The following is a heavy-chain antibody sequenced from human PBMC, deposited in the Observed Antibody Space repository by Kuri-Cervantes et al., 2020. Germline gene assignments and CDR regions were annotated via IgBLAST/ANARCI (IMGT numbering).Heavy chain of an antibody. V-gene: IGHV5-51*01. J-gene: IGHJ3*02. CDR3: ARRGYYSGDAFDI. Sequence: GGSLRLSCKGSGYSFTSYWIGWVRQMPGKGLGWMGIIYPGDSDTRYSPSFQGHVTISADKSISTAYLQWSSLKASDTAMYYCARRGYYSGDAFDIWGQGTMVTVSS. CDR1: GYSFTSYW. D-gene: IGHD6-25*01. CDR2: IYPGDSDT.